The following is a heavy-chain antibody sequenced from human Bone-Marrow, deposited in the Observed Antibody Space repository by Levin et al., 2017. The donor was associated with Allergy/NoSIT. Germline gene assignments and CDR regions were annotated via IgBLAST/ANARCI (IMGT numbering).Heavy chain of an antibody. D-gene: IGHD5-18*01. V-gene: IGHV3-74*01. J-gene: IGHJ4*02. CDR2: INSDGSST. CDR3: ASSYTAMDPAGY. Sequence: GESLKISCAASGFTFSSYWMHWVRQAPGKGLVWVSRINSDGSSTSYADSVKGRFTISRDNAKNTLYLQMNSLRAEDTAVYYCASSYTAMDPAGYWGQGTLVTVSS. CDR1: GFTFSSYW.